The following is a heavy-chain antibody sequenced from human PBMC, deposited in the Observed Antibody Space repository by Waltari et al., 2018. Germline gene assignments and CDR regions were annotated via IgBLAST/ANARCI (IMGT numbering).Heavy chain of an antibody. CDR2: IYYSGST. Sequence: QVQLQESASGLVPPSQTMSLTCTVSGGSITSGDYYWGWIRQPPGKGLEWIAYIYYSGSTYYNPSLKSRLTVSLDTSKNQFSLNLSSVTAADTAVYFCGRMDHSRSFDYWGQGSLVTVSS. V-gene: IGHV4-30-4*08. D-gene: IGHD6-13*01. J-gene: IGHJ4*02. CDR1: GGSITSGDYY. CDR3: GRMDHSRSFDY.